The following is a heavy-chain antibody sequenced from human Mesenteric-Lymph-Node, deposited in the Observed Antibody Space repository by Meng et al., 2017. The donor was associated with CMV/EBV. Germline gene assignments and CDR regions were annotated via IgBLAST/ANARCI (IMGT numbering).Heavy chain of an antibody. D-gene: IGHD1-26*01. Sequence: SETLSLTCTVSGGSISSYYWSWIRQPPGKGLEWIGYIYYSGSTNYNPSLKSRVTISVDTSKNQFSLKLSSVTAADTAVYYCARGGCSTTYCPPYWSFDLWGRGTLVTVSS. CDR2: IYYSGST. CDR3: ARGGCSTTYCPPYWSFDL. J-gene: IGHJ2*01. CDR1: GGSISSYY. V-gene: IGHV4-59*01.